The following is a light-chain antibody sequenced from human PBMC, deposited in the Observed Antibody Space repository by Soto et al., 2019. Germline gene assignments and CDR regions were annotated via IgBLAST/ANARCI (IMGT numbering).Light chain of an antibody. J-gene: IGKJ2*01. CDR2: HAS. CDR1: QSISSW. V-gene: IGKV1-5*01. CDR3: QQFNYSPSL. Sequence: DIQMTQSPSTLSASVGDRVTITCRASQSISSWLAWYQQKPGKAPKVLIYHASSLETGVPSSLSGSAYGTVFTLTMDSQQLHDFAFYFGQQFNYSPSLLGQGTKREF.